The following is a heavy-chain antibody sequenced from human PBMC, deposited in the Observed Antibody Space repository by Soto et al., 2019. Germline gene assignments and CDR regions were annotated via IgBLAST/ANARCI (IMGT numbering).Heavy chain of an antibody. CDR3: ARDAAVPGESDRFDY. Sequence: SETLSLTYAVSGDPITTHNWWIWVRQPPGKGLEWIGEVYHNGLTNYNTSLKSRVTMSVDTSRNQFSLKLTSVTAADTAIYYCARDAAVPGESDRFDYWGQG. CDR2: VYHNGLT. J-gene: IGHJ4*02. V-gene: IGHV4-4*02. CDR1: GDPITTHNW. D-gene: IGHD6-19*01.